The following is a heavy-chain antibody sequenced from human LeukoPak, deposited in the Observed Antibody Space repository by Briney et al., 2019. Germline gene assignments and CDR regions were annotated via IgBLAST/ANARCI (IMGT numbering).Heavy chain of an antibody. CDR1: GVSISSSNSY. D-gene: IGHD3-22*01. J-gene: IGHJ5*02. Sequence: PSETLSLTCTVSGVSISSSNSYWGWIRQPPGKGLEWIGSIYYSGNTYYNPSLKSRVTISVDTSKNQFSLKLSSVTAADTAVYYCARQDMIVVVNWFDPGAREPWSPSPQ. CDR3: ARQDMIVVVNWFDP. V-gene: IGHV4-39*01. CDR2: IYYSGNT.